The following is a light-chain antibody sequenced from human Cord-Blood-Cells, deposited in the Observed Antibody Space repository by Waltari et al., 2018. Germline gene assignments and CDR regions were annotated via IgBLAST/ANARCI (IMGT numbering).Light chain of an antibody. CDR1: QSVSSSY. J-gene: IGKJ2*01. Sequence: EIVLTQSPGTLSLSPGERATLSCRASQSVSSSYLAWYQQKPGQAPRLLIYGASSRATGIPDRFSGSGSGTAFTLTIRRLEPEDFAVYYCQQYGSSPYTFGQGTKLEIK. CDR2: GAS. V-gene: IGKV3-20*01. CDR3: QQYGSSPYT.